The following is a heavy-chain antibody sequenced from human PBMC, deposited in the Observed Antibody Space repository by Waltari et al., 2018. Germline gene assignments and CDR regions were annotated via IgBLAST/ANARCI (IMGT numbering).Heavy chain of an antibody. D-gene: IGHD6-19*01. CDR1: VGTFSSYR. Sequence: QVQLGQSGSEVKKPGSSVKVACKASVGTFSSYRISWVRQAAGQGLEWMGRIIPILRRANYEQKLQGRVTITADKSTSTAYLELSRLRAEDTAGYYCARERGIAVASVGYGMDVWGQGTTVTVSS. J-gene: IGHJ6*02. CDR3: ARERGIAVASVGYGMDV. V-gene: IGHV1-69*08. CDR2: IIPILRRA.